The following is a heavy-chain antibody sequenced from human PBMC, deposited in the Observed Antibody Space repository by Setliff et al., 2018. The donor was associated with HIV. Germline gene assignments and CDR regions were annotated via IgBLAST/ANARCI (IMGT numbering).Heavy chain of an antibody. Sequence: PGGSLRLSCAASGFTFSDYYMTWIRQAPGKGLEWVSIISASGGSTYYADSVKGRFTTSRDNAKNTVYLQMNSLRVEDTAVYYCARELYREWDYWGQGTLVTVSS. V-gene: IGHV3-23*01. CDR3: ARELYREWDY. J-gene: IGHJ4*02. CDR2: ISASGGST. D-gene: IGHD3-16*02. CDR1: GFTFSDYY.